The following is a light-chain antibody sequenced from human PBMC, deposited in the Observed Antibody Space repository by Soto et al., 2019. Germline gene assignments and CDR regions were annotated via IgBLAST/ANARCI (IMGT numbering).Light chain of an antibody. CDR2: AAS. Sequence: DIQLTQSPTSLTAPVGDRVTITCRASKRISSHLNWYQQTPGTAPKLLIYAASSLQSGVPSRFSGGGSGTDFALTISSLQPEDFATYYCQQSYNIPLSFGGGTKVEIK. CDR3: QQSYNIPLS. V-gene: IGKV1-39*01. CDR1: KRISSH. J-gene: IGKJ4*01.